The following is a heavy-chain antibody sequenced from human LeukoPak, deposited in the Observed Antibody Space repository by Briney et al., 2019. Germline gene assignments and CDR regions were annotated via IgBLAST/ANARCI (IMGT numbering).Heavy chain of an antibody. CDR1: GGSISSYY. Sequence: SETLSLTCTVSGGSISSYYWTWIWQPPGKGLEWIAYIYHTGSTNYNPSLKSRVTISVDTSKNQFSLKLSSVTAADTAVYYCARWGGCSGANCLQDRRAFDIWGQGTMVTVSS. V-gene: IGHV4-59*08. D-gene: IGHD2-8*02. J-gene: IGHJ3*02. CDR3: ARWGGCSGANCLQDRRAFDI. CDR2: IYHTGST.